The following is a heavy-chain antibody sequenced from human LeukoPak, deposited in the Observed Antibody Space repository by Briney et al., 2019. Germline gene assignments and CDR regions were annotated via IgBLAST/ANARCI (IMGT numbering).Heavy chain of an antibody. Sequence: GGSLRLSCAASGFTFSNYGMHWVRQAPGKGLEWVSSISSSSSYIHYADSVKGRFSISRDNAKNSLYLQMNSLRAEDTAVYYCAREGDSSSWYSTFYWYFDLWGRGTLVTVSS. CDR3: AREGDSSSWYSTFYWYFDL. CDR2: ISSSSSYI. CDR1: GFTFSNYG. D-gene: IGHD6-13*01. V-gene: IGHV3-21*01. J-gene: IGHJ2*01.